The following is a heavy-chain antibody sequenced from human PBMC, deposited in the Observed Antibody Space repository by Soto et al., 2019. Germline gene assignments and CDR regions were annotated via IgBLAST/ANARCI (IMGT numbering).Heavy chain of an antibody. V-gene: IGHV1-18*01. CDR3: ARDLLYSSRSTVRFDI. Sequence: QVQLVQSGTEVKKPGASVKVSCKASGYTFTNYGIRWVRQAPGQGLEWLAWINTYNGHTNYAQKLQGRVTLTTDTSTSTAYMELRSLRSDDTAVYYCARDLLYSSRSTVRFDIWGQGTMVTVSS. D-gene: IGHD6-19*01. CDR1: GYTFTNYG. J-gene: IGHJ3*02. CDR2: INTYNGHT.